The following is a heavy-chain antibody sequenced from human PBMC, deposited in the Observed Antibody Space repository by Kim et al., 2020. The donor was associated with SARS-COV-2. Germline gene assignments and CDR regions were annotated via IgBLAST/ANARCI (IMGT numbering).Heavy chain of an antibody. Sequence: ASVKVSCKASGYTFTSYYMHWVRQAPGQGLEWMGIINPSGGSTSYAQKFQGRVTMTRDTSTSTVYMELSSLRSEDTAVYYCARDGPRYDFWSGYYSNPVWYNNHSKSRGVGPRPYYYHDYGMEVWGQGTTVTVSS. CDR1: GYTFTSYY. CDR3: ARDGPRYDFWSGYYSNPVWYNNHSKSRGVGPRPYYYHDYGMEV. J-gene: IGHJ6*01. D-gene: IGHD3-3*01. V-gene: IGHV1-46*01. CDR2: INPSGGST.